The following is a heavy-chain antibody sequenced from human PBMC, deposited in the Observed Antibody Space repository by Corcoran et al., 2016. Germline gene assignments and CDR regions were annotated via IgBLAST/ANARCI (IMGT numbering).Heavy chain of an antibody. CDR1: GGSISSSSYY. CDR2: IYYSGST. J-gene: IGHJ6*02. CDR3: ARLGQWLPLGGMDV. V-gene: IGHV4-39*01. Sequence: QLQLQESGPGLVKPSETLSLTCTVSGGSISSSSYYWGWIRQPPGKGLEWIGSIYYSGSTYYNPSLKSRVTISVDTSKNQFSLKLSSVTAADTAVYYCARLGQWLPLGGMDVWGQGTTVTVSS. D-gene: IGHD6-19*01.